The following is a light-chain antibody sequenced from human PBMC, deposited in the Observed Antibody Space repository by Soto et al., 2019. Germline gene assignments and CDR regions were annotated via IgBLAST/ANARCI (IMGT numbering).Light chain of an antibody. V-gene: IGKV3-20*01. CDR2: AAS. Sequence: EIVMTQSPATLSVAPVERSTLSCMASQSVSSNLAWYQQTPGQTPRLLIYAASSRATGIPDRFSGSGSGTDFSLTISRLEAEDFAVYYCQQYGSSPRTFGQGTKVDIK. CDR3: QQYGSSPRT. CDR1: QSVSSN. J-gene: IGKJ1*01.